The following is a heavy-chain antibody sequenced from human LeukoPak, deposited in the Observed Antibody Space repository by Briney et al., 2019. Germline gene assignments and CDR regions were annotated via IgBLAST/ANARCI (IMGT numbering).Heavy chain of an antibody. CDR2: INPNSGGT. V-gene: IGHV1-2*02. J-gene: IGHJ5*02. CDR3: ARDTPTRFDP. CDR1: GYTLTAYY. Sequence: ASVKVSCKASGYTLTAYYIYWVRQAPGQGLEWMGWINPNSGGTNYAQKFQGRVTMTRDTSISTAYMELSRLRSDDTAVYYCARDTPTRFDPWGQGTLVTVSS.